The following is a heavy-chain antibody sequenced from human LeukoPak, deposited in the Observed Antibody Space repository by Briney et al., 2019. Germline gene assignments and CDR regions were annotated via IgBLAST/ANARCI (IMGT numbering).Heavy chain of an antibody. V-gene: IGHV3-21*01. D-gene: IGHD6-13*01. CDR1: GFTFSSYS. J-gene: IGHJ4*02. CDR3: PRDLGYSSSWYLSPFDY. Sequence: GGSLRLSCAASGFTFSSYSMNWVRQAPGKGLEWVSSISSSSSYIYYADSVKGRFTISRDNAKNSLYLQMNSLRAEDTAVYYCPRDLGYSSSWYLSPFDYWGQGTLVTVSS. CDR2: ISSSSSYI.